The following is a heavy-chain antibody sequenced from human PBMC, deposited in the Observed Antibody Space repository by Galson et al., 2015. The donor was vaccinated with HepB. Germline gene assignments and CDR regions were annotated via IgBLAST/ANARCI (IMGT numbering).Heavy chain of an antibody. Sequence: SLRLSCAASGFTLSTYGMHWVRQAPGKGLEWVAVISYDGTKKYYADSVKGRFTISRDKSKNTLYLQMNSLRAEDTAAYYCAKEALSYDILTGYLDYLGQGTLVTVSS. V-gene: IGHV3-30*18. D-gene: IGHD3-9*01. CDR1: GFTLSTYG. J-gene: IGHJ4*01. CDR3: AKEALSYDILTGYLDY. CDR2: ISYDGTKK.